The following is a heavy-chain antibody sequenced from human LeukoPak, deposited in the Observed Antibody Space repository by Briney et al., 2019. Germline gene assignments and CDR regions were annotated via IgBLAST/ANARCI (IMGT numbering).Heavy chain of an antibody. J-gene: IGHJ6*03. CDR2: ISYSGTT. CDR3: AKGNVGHYHSVADDYYYYMDV. Sequence: SETLSLTCAVYGGYFSGFYWTWVRQAPGRGLEWIGEISYSGTTRYDPSLKSRVTIAVDTSKKEISLNLSTVTAADTAVYYCAKGNVGHYHSVADDYYYYMDVWGKGTTVIVSS. CDR1: GGYFSGFY. D-gene: IGHD2-21*01. V-gene: IGHV4-34*01.